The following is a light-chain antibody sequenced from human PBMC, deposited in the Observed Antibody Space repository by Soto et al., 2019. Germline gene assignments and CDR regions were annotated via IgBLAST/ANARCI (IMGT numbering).Light chain of an antibody. CDR2: AAS. J-gene: IGKJ3*01. CDR1: QDISRY. Sequence: DIQLTQSPSFLSASVGDRVTITCRASQDISRYLAWYQQKPGKAPKLLIYAASTLQSGVPSRFSGSGSGTEFTLTVSSLQPEDFATYYCQQFNNHPFTFGPGTEVDIK. CDR3: QQFNNHPFT. V-gene: IGKV1-9*01.